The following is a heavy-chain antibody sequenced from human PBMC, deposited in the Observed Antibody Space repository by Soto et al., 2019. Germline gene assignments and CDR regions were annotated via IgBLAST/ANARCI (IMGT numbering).Heavy chain of an antibody. J-gene: IGHJ6*04. CDR3: AKGGRGDYNRAMDV. D-gene: IGHD4-17*01. CDR2: IKSKTDGGTT. V-gene: IGHV3-15*01. Sequence: PGGSLRLSCAASGFTFSNAWMSWVRQAPGKRLEWVGRIKSKTDGGTTDYAAPVKGRFTISRDDSKNTLYLQMNSLRAEDTAVYYCAKGGRGDYNRAMDVWGKGTTVTVSS. CDR1: GFTFSNAW.